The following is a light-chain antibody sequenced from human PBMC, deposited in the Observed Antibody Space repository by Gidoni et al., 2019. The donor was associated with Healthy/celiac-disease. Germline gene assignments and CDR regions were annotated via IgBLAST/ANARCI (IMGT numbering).Light chain of an antibody. CDR3: PQSYSTHLT. V-gene: IGKV1-39*01. CDR2: AAS. Sequence: IKMTQPPSSLSASVGDRVTITCRATQSISSYLNWYQQKPGKAPKHLLYAASSLQSGVPSRFRGSGSGTGSTLTISILQPDDLATYYCPQSYSTHLTFGGGTKVEIK. CDR1: QSISSY. J-gene: IGKJ4*01.